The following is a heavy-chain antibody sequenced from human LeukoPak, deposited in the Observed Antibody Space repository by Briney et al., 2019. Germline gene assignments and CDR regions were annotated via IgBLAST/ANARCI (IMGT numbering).Heavy chain of an antibody. D-gene: IGHD1-26*01. V-gene: IGHV3-53*04. CDR1: GFTASSNY. J-gene: IGHJ4*02. CDR3: ARDSLSGSFLY. Sequence: GGSLRLSCAASGFTASSNYMSCVRQAPGKGLEWVSVIYSGGSTYYADSVKGRFTISRHNSKNTLYLQMNSLRAEDTAVYYCARDSLSGSFLYWGQGTLVTVSS. CDR2: IYSGGST.